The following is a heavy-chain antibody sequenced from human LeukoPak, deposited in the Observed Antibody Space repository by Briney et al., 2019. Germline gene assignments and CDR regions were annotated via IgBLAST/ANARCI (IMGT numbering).Heavy chain of an antibody. D-gene: IGHD2-2*01. CDR3: AGGYCSSTSCHDKTFDY. CDR2: INHSGST. J-gene: IGHJ4*02. V-gene: IGHV4-34*01. Sequence: SETLSLTCAVYGGSFSGYYWSWIRQPPGKGLEWIGEINHSGSTNYNPSLKSRVTISVDTSKNQFSLKLSSVTAADTAVYYCAGGYCSSTSCHDKTFDYWGQGTLVTVSS. CDR1: GGSFSGYY.